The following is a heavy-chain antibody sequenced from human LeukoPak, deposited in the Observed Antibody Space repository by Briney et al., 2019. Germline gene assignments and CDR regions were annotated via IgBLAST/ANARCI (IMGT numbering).Heavy chain of an antibody. Sequence: GGSLRLSCAASGFTFSSYSMNWVRQAPGKGLEWVSSISSSSSYIYYADSVKGRFTISRDNAKNSLYLQMSSLRVEDTAVYYCTRRPYSSSWYYFDYWGQGTLVTVSS. CDR3: TRRPYSSSWYYFDY. CDR1: GFTFSSYS. J-gene: IGHJ4*02. CDR2: ISSSSSYI. V-gene: IGHV3-21*06. D-gene: IGHD6-13*01.